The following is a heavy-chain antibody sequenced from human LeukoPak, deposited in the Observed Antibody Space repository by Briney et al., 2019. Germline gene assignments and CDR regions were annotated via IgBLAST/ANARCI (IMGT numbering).Heavy chain of an antibody. Sequence: PGGSLRLSCAASGFTFSSYWMSWVRQAPGKGLEWVANVKQDGSEKYYVDSVKGRFTISRDNAKNSLYLQMDSLRAEDTAVYYCARASGGYSSVDYWGQGTLVTVSS. D-gene: IGHD6-19*01. CDR2: VKQDGSEK. CDR1: GFTFSSYW. J-gene: IGHJ4*02. V-gene: IGHV3-7*01. CDR3: ARASGGYSSVDY.